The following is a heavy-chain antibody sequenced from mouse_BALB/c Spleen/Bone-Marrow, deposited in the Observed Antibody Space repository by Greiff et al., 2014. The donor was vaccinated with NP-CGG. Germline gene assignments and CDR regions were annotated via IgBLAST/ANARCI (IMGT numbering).Heavy chain of an antibody. J-gene: IGHJ1*01. D-gene: IGHD2-5*01. CDR2: ISSGGST. V-gene: IGHV5-6-5*01. CDR1: GFTFSGYA. Sequence: DVHLVESGGGLVKPGGSLKLSCAASGFTFSGYAMSWVGQTREKRLEWVASISSGGSTFYPDSVKGRFTISRDNARNILYLQMSSLRSEDTAMYYCARRKTTILTTFYWYFDVWGAGTTVTVSS. CDR3: ARRKTTILTTFYWYFDV.